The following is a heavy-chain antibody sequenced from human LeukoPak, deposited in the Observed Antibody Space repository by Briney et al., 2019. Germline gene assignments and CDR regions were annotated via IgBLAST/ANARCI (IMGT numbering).Heavy chain of an antibody. Sequence: SGTLSLTCAVSGGSISSSNWWSWVRQPPGKGLEWIGEIYHSGSTNYNPSLKIRVTISVDKSKNQFSLKLSSVTAADTAVYYCAREAVAGTADYWGQGTLVTVSS. CDR2: IYHSGST. J-gene: IGHJ4*02. V-gene: IGHV4-4*02. CDR3: AREAVAGTADY. CDR1: GGSISSSNW. D-gene: IGHD6-19*01.